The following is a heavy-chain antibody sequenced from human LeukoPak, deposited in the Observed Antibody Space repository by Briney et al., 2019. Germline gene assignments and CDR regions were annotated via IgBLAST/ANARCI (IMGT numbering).Heavy chain of an antibody. CDR1: GYTFTGYY. CDR3: ARVLHYDFWSGYYGGYYYMDV. D-gene: IGHD3-3*01. J-gene: IGHJ6*03. Sequence: ASVKVSCKASGYTFTGYYMHWVRQAPGQGPEWMGWINPNSGDTNYAQNFQGRVTMTRDTSINTTYMELSRLRSDDTAVYYCARVLHYDFWSGYYGGYYYMDVWGKGTTVTVSS. CDR2: INPNSGDT. V-gene: IGHV1-2*02.